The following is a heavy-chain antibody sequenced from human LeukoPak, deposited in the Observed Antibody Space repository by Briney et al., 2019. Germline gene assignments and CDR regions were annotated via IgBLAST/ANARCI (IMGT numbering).Heavy chain of an antibody. Sequence: KASGTLSLTCAVSGGSISSSNWWSWVRQPPGKGLEWIGEIYHSGSTNYNPSLKSRVTISVDTPRNQFSLKLSSVTAADTAVYYCARQDNYYFDYWGQGTLVTVSS. V-gene: IGHV4-4*02. D-gene: IGHD1-20*01. CDR3: ARQDNYYFDY. CDR2: IYHSGST. CDR1: GGSISSSNW. J-gene: IGHJ4*02.